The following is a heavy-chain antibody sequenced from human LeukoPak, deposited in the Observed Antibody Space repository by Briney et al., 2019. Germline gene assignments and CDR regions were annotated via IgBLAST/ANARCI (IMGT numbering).Heavy chain of an antibody. V-gene: IGHV4-34*01. CDR3: ARANYYDSSGYSDD. Sequence: SETLSLTCAVYGGSFSGYYWSWIRQPPGKGLEWIGEINHSGSTNYNPSLKSRVTISVDTSKNQFSLKLSSVTAADTAVYYCARANYYDSSGYSDDWGQGTLVTVSS. J-gene: IGHJ4*02. CDR2: INHSGST. D-gene: IGHD3-22*01. CDR1: GGSFSGYY.